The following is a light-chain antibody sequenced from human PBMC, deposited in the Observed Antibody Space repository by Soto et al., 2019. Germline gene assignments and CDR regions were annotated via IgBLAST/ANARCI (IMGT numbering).Light chain of an antibody. CDR1: SSDIGAYDY. CDR2: GVT. J-gene: IGLJ3*02. Sequence: QSALTQPASLSGSPGQSITISCTGTSSDIGAYDYVSWFQQHPGKAPKLMIFGVTERPSGVPDRFSGSKSGNTASLTVSGLQADDEAVYYCYSYAGRNIWVFGGGTKLTVL. CDR3: YSYAGRNIWV. V-gene: IGLV2-8*01.